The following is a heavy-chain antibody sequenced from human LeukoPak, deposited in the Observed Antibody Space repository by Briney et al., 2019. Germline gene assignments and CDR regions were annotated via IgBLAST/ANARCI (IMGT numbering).Heavy chain of an antibody. CDR1: GFTFSSHW. CDR3: ARDPDIAVAGYFDY. V-gene: IGHV3-74*01. CDR2: INSDGSSI. Sequence: GGSLRLSCAASGFTFSSHWMHWVRQAPGKGLVWVSRINSDGSSISYADSVKGRFTISRDNAKNTLYLQMNSLRAEDTAVYYCARDPDIAVAGYFDYWGQGTLVTVSS. J-gene: IGHJ4*02. D-gene: IGHD6-19*01.